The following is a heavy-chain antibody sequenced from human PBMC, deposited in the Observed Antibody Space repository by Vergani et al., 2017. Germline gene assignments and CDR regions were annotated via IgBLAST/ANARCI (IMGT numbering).Heavy chain of an antibody. CDR3: AKDRERAYYYGSGSYNFDY. CDR1: GFTFSSYA. Sequence: EVQLLGSGGGLVQPGGSLRLSCAASGFTFSSYAMSWVRQAPGKGLEWVSAISGSGGSTYYADSVKGRFTISRDNSKNTLYLQMNSLRAEDTAVYYCAKDRERAYYYGSGSYNFDYWGQGTLVTVSS. CDR2: ISGSGGST. J-gene: IGHJ4*02. D-gene: IGHD3-10*01. V-gene: IGHV3-23*01.